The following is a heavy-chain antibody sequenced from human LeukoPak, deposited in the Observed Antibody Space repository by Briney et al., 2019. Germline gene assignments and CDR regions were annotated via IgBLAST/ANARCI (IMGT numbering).Heavy chain of an antibody. CDR3: ARDRFGWWPDAFDI. CDR2: IYYSGST. V-gene: IGHV4-59*01. J-gene: IGHJ3*02. CDR1: GGSISSYY. D-gene: IGHD2-15*01. Sequence: PSETLSLTCTVSGGSISSYYWSWLRQPPGKGLEWIGYIYYSGSTNYNPSLKSRVTISVDTSKNQFSLKLSSVTAADTAVYYCARDRFGWWPDAFDIWGQGTMVTVSS.